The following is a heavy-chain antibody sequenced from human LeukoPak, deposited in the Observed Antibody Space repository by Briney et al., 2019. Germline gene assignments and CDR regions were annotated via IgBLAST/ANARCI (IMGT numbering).Heavy chain of an antibody. CDR1: GFTFRRYA. D-gene: IGHD6-19*01. J-gene: IGHJ4*02. Sequence: GGSLRLSCAASGFTFRRYAMTWVRQAPGKGLEWVSVLSSSGDTTFYADSVKGRFTISRDNSKNTLYLQMNSLRAEDTAVYCCANFDGTSGWYSYFDYWGQGTLVTVSS. V-gene: IGHV3-23*01. CDR2: LSSSGDTT. CDR3: ANFDGTSGWYSYFDY.